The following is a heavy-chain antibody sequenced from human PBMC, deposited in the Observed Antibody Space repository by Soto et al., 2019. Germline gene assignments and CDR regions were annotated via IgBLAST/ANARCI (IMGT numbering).Heavy chain of an antibody. CDR3: ANILVGQWLVPGGY. Sequence: EVQILESGGALIQPGGSLRLSCAASGFTSSMTWVRQAPGKGLEWVSASDFSGRLTYYADSVKGRFTIFRDTSVNTLFLQMNSRRTEDTAVYYCANILVGQWLVPGGYWGPGTLVTVSS. J-gene: IGHJ4*02. CDR1: GFTSS. V-gene: IGHV3-23*01. CDR2: SDFSGRLT. D-gene: IGHD6-19*01.